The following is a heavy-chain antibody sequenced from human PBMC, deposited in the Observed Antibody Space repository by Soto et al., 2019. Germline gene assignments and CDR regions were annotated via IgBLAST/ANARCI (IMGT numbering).Heavy chain of an antibody. CDR3: AKERGYNYGYDAMDV. CDR1: GFTFSSYA. CDR2: ISGSGGST. Sequence: EVQLLESGGGLVQPGGSLRLSCAASGFTFSSYAMSWVRQAPGKGLEWVSGISGSGGSTYYADSVKGRFTISRDNSKNTRYLQTNSLRAEDPAVYYCAKERGYNYGYDAMDVWGQGTTVTVSS. D-gene: IGHD5-18*01. J-gene: IGHJ6*02. V-gene: IGHV3-23*01.